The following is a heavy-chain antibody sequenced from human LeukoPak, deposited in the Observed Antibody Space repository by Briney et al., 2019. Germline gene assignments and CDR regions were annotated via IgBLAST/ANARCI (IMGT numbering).Heavy chain of an antibody. Sequence: ASVKVSCKASGYTFTSYYMHWVRQAPGQGLEWMGWINPNSGGTNYAQKFQDRVTMTRDTSISTAYMELSRLRSDDTAVYYCARSDPSDQDAFDIWGQGTMVTVSS. V-gene: IGHV1-2*02. CDR1: GYTFTSYY. CDR3: ARSDPSDQDAFDI. CDR2: INPNSGGT. J-gene: IGHJ3*02.